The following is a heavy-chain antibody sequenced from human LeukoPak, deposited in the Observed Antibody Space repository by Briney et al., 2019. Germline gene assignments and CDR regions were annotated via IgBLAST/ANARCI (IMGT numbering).Heavy chain of an antibody. CDR1: GFTFTTYW. Sequence: GGSLRLSCAASGFTFTTYWMTWVRQAPGKGLEWVANIKQDGSDKYYVDSVKGRFTISRDNSKNTLYLQMNSLRAEDTAVYYCAKELPDHQGESFYDYWGQGTLVTVSS. CDR2: IKQDGSDK. V-gene: IGHV3-7*03. J-gene: IGHJ4*02. CDR3: AKELPDHQGESFYDY. D-gene: IGHD1-26*01.